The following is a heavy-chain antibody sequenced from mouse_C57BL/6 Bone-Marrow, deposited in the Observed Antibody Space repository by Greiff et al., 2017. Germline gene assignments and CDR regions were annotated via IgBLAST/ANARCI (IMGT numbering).Heavy chain of an antibody. CDR3: ASSRVGAPYFDD. Sequence: EVQLMVSGPGLAKPSQTLSLTCSVSGYSFTSDYWNWIRKFPGKKLEYMGYISYSGSTYYNPSLKSRISITRDAAKNQYYMQLNSVTTEDAATYYCASSRVGAPYFDDWGQGTTLTVSS. CDR1: GYSFTSDY. CDR2: ISYSGST. J-gene: IGHJ2*01. V-gene: IGHV3-8*01. D-gene: IGHD1-1*01.